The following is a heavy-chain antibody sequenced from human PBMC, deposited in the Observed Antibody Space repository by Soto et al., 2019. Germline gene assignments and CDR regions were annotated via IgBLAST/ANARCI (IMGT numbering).Heavy chain of an antibody. CDR2: ISYSGRT. V-gene: IGHV4-61*01. J-gene: IGHJ5*02. Sequence: QVHLQESGPGLVGASETLSLTCTVSGGSISISTYYWSWIRQTPGKGLEWIGYISYSGRTNYSPSLKSRVPISVDTSKNQFSLKLISVTAADTAVYYCARSYCAEDVSCNWFDPWGQGTLVTVSS. D-gene: IGHD2-8*02. CDR3: ARSYCAEDVSCNWFDP. CDR1: GGSISISTYY.